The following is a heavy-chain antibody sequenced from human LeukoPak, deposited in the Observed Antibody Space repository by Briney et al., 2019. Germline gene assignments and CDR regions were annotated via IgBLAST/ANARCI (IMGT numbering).Heavy chain of an antibody. CDR1: GGSFSGYY. D-gene: IGHD4-17*01. CDR2: TYYSGST. V-gene: IGHV4-34*01. Sequence: SETLSLTCAVYGGSFSGYYWSWIRQPPGKGLEWIGSTYYSGSTYYNPSLKSRVTISVDTSKNQFSLKLSSVTAADTAVYYCATDQLFYGDSRGYWGQGTLVTVSS. CDR3: ATDQLFYGDSRGY. J-gene: IGHJ4*02.